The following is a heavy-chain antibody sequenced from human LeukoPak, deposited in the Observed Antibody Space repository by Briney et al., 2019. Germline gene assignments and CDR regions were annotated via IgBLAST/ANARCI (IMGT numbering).Heavy chain of an antibody. CDR1: GVTLSSYW. CDR2: INSDGTST. CDR3: VAARADFDY. J-gene: IGHJ4*02. Sequence: GGSLRLSCAASGVTLSSYWMHWVRQAPGKGLVWVSRINSDGTSTTYADPVKGRFTISRDTAKNSLYLQMNSLRAEDTDGYYCVAARADFDYWGQGTLVTVSS. D-gene: IGHD2-15*01. V-gene: IGHV3-74*01.